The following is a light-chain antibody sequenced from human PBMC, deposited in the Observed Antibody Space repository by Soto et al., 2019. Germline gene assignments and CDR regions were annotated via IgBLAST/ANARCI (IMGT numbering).Light chain of an antibody. J-gene: IGLJ2*01. CDR3: QSSDSSRSVV. V-gene: IGLV1-40*01. CDR2: GNS. CDR1: SSNIGAGYD. Sequence: QSVLTQPPSVSGAPGQRVTISCTGSSSNIGAGYDVHWYQQLPGTAPQPLIYGNSNPPSGVPDRFTGSKSGTSASLDLTGVQAEDEADYYCQSSDSSRSVVFGGGTKLAVL.